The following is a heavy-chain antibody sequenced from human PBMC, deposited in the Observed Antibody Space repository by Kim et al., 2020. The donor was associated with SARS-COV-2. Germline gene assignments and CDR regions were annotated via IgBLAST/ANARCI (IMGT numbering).Heavy chain of an antibody. D-gene: IGHD3-10*01. CDR2: ISPSNGVT. Sequence: ASVKVSCKASGYTFTGYYIHWVRQAPGQGLEWVGWISPSNGVTNFAQNFQGRVTMTRDTSINTAYMELRSLRSDDTAVYYCARAGDIRSYGLDVWGQGTAITVS. V-gene: IGHV1-2*02. CDR1: GYTFTGYY. J-gene: IGHJ6*02. CDR3: ARAGDIRSYGLDV.